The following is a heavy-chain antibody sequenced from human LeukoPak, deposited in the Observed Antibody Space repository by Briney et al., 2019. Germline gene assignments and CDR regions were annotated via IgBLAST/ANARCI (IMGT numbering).Heavy chain of an antibody. D-gene: IGHD1-7*01. CDR3: TTDFAGTGDAFDI. CDR1: GFTFSNAW. CDR2: IKSKTDGGTT. J-gene: IGHJ3*02. Sequence: GGSLRLYCATSGFTFSNAWMLCVRHAPGEGREWVGRIKSKTDGGTTGYAAPAKGKFTIPRDDSKNTLYLQMNSLKTEDTAGYYCTTDFAGTGDAFDIWGQGTMVTASS. V-gene: IGHV3-15*05.